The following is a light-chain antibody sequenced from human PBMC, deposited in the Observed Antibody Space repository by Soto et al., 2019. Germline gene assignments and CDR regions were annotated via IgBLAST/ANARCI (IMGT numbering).Light chain of an antibody. J-gene: IGKJ5*01. CDR1: QSLVHSDGIAY. Sequence: DVVMTQSPLSLPVTLGQPASISCRSNQSLVHSDGIAYFSWFQQRPGRSPRRLIYKVSNRDSGVPARFSGSGSGTDFALKISRVEAEDVGVYYCMQGTHWPITVGQGKRLES. CDR2: KVS. CDR3: MQGTHWPIT. V-gene: IGKV2-30*02.